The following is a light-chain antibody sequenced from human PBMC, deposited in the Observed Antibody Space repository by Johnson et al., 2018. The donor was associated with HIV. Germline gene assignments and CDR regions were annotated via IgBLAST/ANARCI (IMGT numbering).Light chain of an antibody. V-gene: IGLV1-51*02. CDR2: ENK. CDR1: SSNIGKNY. Sequence: QSVLTQPPSVSAAPGQMVSISCSGSSSNIGKNYVSWYQQFPGTAPKLLIHENKKLPSGIPDRFSGSKSGTSATLDITGLQTGDEADSYFGTWDSSLRSGFFGTGTKVTVL. CDR3: GTWDSSLRSGF. J-gene: IGLJ1*01.